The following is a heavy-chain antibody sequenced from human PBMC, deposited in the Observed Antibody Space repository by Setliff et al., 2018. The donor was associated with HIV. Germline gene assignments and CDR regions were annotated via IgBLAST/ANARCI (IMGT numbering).Heavy chain of an antibody. V-gene: IGHV4-61*09. D-gene: IGHD3-16*01. CDR1: GDSISSGSYN. CDR3: ARRTFGSGRLDP. CDR2: IHTTGST. J-gene: IGHJ5*02. Sequence: SETLSLTCSVSGDSISSGSYNWSWIRLPAGKGLEWIGQIHTTGSTNYNPSLESRLTISIDTSKNQFSLKLNSVTATDTAVYYCARRTFGSGRLDPWGQGTLVTV.